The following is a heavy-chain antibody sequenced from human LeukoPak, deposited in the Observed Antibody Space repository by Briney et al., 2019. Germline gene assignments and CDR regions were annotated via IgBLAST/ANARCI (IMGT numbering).Heavy chain of an antibody. D-gene: IGHD2-15*01. CDR2: ISANNGDT. CDR3: ARGTPRPEYFQH. J-gene: IGHJ1*01. CDR1: GYTFTNYG. Sequence: ASVKVSCKASGYTFTNYGITWVRQAPGQGLGWMGWISANNGDTNYAQKVQGRVIMTTDTSTTTAYLELRSLRYDDTAVYYCARGTPRPEYFQHWGQGTLVTVSS. V-gene: IGHV1-18*04.